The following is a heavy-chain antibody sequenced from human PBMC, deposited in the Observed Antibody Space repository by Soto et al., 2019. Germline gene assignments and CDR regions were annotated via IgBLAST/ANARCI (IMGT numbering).Heavy chain of an antibody. Sequence: ASVKVSCTASGYTFTSYDSNWVRLATGQGLEWMGWMNPNSGNTGYAQKFQGRVTMTRNTSISTAYMELSSLRSEDTAVYYCARARSGGSHDAFDIWGQGTMVTVSS. CDR3: ARARSGGSHDAFDI. CDR1: GYTFTSYD. D-gene: IGHD2-15*01. J-gene: IGHJ3*02. V-gene: IGHV1-8*01. CDR2: MNPNSGNT.